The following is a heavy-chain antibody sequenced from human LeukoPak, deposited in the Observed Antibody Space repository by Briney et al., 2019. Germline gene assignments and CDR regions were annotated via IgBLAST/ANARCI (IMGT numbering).Heavy chain of an antibody. Sequence: PSETLSLTCTVSGGSISSYYWSWIRQPPGKGLEWIGYIYYSGSTNYNPSLKSRVTISVDTSKNQFSLKLSSVTAADTAVYYCARDAGPRDYGSGSYLGYWGQGTLVTASS. V-gene: IGHV4-59*01. CDR2: IYYSGST. D-gene: IGHD3-10*01. CDR3: ARDAGPRDYGSGSYLGY. J-gene: IGHJ4*02. CDR1: GGSISSYY.